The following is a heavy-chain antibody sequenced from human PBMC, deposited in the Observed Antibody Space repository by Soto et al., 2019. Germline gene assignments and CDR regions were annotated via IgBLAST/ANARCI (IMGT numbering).Heavy chain of an antibody. D-gene: IGHD3-9*01. V-gene: IGHV4-59*01. J-gene: IGHJ3*02. CDR3: AGVLSRHFLTGYYPVALDI. CDR2: IYYSGST. CDR1: GGSISSYY. Sequence: PSETLSLTCTVSGGSISSYYWSWIRQPPGKGLEWIGYIYYSGSTNYNPSLKSRVTISVDTSKNQFTLKLSSVTAADTAVYYCAGVLSRHFLTGYYPVALDIWGQGTRVTVSS.